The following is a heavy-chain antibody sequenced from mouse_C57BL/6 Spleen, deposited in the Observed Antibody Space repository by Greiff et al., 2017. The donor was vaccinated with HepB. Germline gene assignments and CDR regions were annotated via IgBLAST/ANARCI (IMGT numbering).Heavy chain of an antibody. CDR3: ARGGNYYGSSPAWFAY. Sequence: QVQLQQPGAELVKPGASVKMSCKASGYTFTSYWITWVKQRPGQGLEWIGDIYPGSGSTNYNEKFKSKATLTVDTSSSTAYMQLSSLTSEDSAVYYCARGGNYYGSSPAWFAYWGQVTLVTVSA. CDR2: IYPGSGST. CDR1: GYTFTSYW. V-gene: IGHV1-55*01. J-gene: IGHJ3*01. D-gene: IGHD1-1*01.